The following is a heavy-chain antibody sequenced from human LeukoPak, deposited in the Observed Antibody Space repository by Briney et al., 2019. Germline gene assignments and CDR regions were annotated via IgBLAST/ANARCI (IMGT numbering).Heavy chain of an antibody. Sequence: GGSLRLSCAASGFTFSSYWMNWVRQAPGKGLEWVAVISYDGSNKYYADSVKGRFTISRDNSNNTLYLQMSSLRAEDTAVYYCARDTMAGLYNWFDPWGQGTLVTVSS. D-gene: IGHD6-19*01. CDR1: GFTFSSYW. CDR2: ISYDGSNK. V-gene: IGHV3-30-3*01. J-gene: IGHJ5*02. CDR3: ARDTMAGLYNWFDP.